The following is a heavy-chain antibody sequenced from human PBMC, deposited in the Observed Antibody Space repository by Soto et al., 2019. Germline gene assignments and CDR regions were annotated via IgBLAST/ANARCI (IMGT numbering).Heavy chain of an antibody. CDR2: IIPIFGTA. CDR3: ARQNFSLAYCGGDCMKIPFDP. Sequence: QVQLVQSGAEVKKPGSSVKVSCKASGGTFSSYAISWVRQAPGQGLEWMGGIIPIFGTANYAQKFQGRVTITADESTSTAYMELSSLRSEDTAVYYCARQNFSLAYCGGDCMKIPFDPWGQGTLVTVSS. J-gene: IGHJ5*02. CDR1: GGTFSSYA. V-gene: IGHV1-69*01. D-gene: IGHD2-21*02.